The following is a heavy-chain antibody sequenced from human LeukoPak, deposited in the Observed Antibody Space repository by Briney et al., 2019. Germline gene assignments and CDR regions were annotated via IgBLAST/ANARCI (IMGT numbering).Heavy chain of an antibody. Sequence: GGSLRLSCAASGFTFSSYAMSWVRQAPGKGLEWVSAISGSGGSTYYADSVKGRFTISRDNSKNTLYLQMNSLRAEDTAVYYCAKDPYSSSWYLPHYYYYYMDVWGKGTTVTVSS. D-gene: IGHD6-13*01. V-gene: IGHV3-23*01. CDR1: GFTFSSYA. CDR3: AKDPYSSSWYLPHYYYYYMDV. CDR2: ISGSGGST. J-gene: IGHJ6*03.